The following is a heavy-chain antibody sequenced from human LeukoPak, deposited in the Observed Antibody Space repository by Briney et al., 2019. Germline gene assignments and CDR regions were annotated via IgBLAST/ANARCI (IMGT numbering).Heavy chain of an antibody. J-gene: IGHJ4*02. V-gene: IGHV3-7*01. CDR2: INKDGSEI. Sequence: PGGSLRLSCAASGFTFSNYWMSWVRQAPGNGLEWVAHINKDGSEIYYVDSVKGRFTVSRDDAKNSLSLQMNSLRVEDTAVYYCARDKVTYWGQGTLVTVSS. CDR3: ARDKVTY. CDR1: GFTFSNYW.